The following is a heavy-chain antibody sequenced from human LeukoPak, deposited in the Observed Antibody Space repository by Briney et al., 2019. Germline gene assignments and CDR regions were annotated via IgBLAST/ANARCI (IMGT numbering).Heavy chain of an antibody. CDR1: GYTFTSYY. CDR2: INPSGGST. Sequence: ASVKVSCKASGYTFTSYYMHWVRQAPGQGLEWMGIINPSGGSTSYAQKFQGRVTMTRDMSTSTVYMELSSLRSEDTAVYYCARDYGWRFPVITMIGSAFDIWGQGTMVTVSS. CDR3: ARDYGWRFPVITMIGSAFDI. D-gene: IGHD3-22*01. J-gene: IGHJ3*02. V-gene: IGHV1-46*01.